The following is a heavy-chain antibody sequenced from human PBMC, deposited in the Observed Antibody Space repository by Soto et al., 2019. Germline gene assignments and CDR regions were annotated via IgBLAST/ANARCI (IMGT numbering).Heavy chain of an antibody. CDR3: ARFRYTANNYYYGMDV. Sequence: GASVKVSCKASGGTFSSYAISWVRQAPGQGLEWMGGIIPIFGTANYAQKFQGRVTITADESTSTAYMELSSLRSEDTAVYYCARFRYTANNYYYGMDVWGQGTTVTVSS. V-gene: IGHV1-69*13. CDR1: GGTFSSYA. D-gene: IGHD5-18*01. J-gene: IGHJ6*02. CDR2: IIPIFGTA.